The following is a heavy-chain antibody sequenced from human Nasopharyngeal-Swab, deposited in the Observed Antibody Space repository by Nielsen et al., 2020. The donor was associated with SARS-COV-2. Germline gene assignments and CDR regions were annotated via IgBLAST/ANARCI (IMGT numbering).Heavy chain of an antibody. CDR3: ARGIAAAGTRFHYYYYYYMDV. CDR1: GGSISSSNW. D-gene: IGHD6-13*01. CDR2: IYHCGST. J-gene: IGHJ6*03. V-gene: IGHV4-4*02. Sequence: SETLSLTCAVSGGSISSSNWWSWVRQPPGKGLEWIGEIYHCGSTNYNPSLKSRVTISVDKSKNQFSLKLSSVTAADTAVYYCARGIAAAGTRFHYYYYYYMDVWGKGTTVTVSS.